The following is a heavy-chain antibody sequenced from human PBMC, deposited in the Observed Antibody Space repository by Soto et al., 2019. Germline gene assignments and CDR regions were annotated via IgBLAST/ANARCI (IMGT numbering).Heavy chain of an antibody. J-gene: IGHJ6*02. CDR1: GFTFSSYW. V-gene: IGHV3-74*01. CDR2: INSDGSST. CDR3: AREFGNYVWGSYRSSGMDV. D-gene: IGHD3-16*02. Sequence: VQLVESGGGLVQPGGSLRLSCAASGFTFSSYWMHWVRQAPGKGLVWVSRINSDGSSTSYADSVKGRFTISRDNAKNTLYLQMNSLRAEDTAVYYCAREFGNYVWGSYRSSGMDVWGQGTTVTVSS.